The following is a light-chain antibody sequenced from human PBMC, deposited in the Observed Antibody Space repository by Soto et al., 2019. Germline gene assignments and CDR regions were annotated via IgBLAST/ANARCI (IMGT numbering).Light chain of an antibody. CDR1: RSDVGDFNS. V-gene: IGLV2-14*03. J-gene: IGLJ1*01. CDR3: NSYTSSRTYV. CDR2: DVS. Sequence: QSALTQPASVSGSPGQSITIPCTGIRSDVGDFNSVSWYQHDPGKAPKLMIYDVSNRPSGISNRFSGSKYGNTASLTISGLQAEDEADYYCNSYTSSRTYVFGTGTKLTVL.